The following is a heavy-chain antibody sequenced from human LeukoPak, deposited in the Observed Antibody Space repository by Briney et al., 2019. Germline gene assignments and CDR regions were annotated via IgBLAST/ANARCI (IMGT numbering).Heavy chain of an antibody. Sequence: GGSLRLSCAASGYTFSTYWMHWGRHVPGEGVWWGSRISEGGSTTSYAESVRGRFTISRDNAKNTLYLQMNSLRAEDTAVYYCTRDTFGARDSWGQGTLVTVSS. J-gene: IGHJ4*02. CDR1: GYTFSTYW. V-gene: IGHV3-74*01. D-gene: IGHD3-10*01. CDR3: TRDTFGARDS. CDR2: ISEGGSTT.